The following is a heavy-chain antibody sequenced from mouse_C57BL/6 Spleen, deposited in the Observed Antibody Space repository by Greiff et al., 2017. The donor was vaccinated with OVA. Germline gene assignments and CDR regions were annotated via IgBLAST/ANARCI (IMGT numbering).Heavy chain of an antibody. Sequence: QVHVKQSGAELAKPGASVKLSCKASGYTFTSYWMHWVKQRPGQGLEWIGYINPSSGYTKYNQKFKDKATLTADKSSSTAYMQLSSLTYEDSAVYYCARSAVVDYYAMDYWGQGTSVTVSS. J-gene: IGHJ4*01. CDR2: INPSSGYT. D-gene: IGHD1-1*01. V-gene: IGHV1-7*01. CDR1: GYTFTSYW. CDR3: ARSAVVDYYAMDY.